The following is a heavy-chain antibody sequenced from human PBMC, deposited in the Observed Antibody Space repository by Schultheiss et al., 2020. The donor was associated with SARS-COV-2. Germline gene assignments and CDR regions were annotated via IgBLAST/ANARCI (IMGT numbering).Heavy chain of an antibody. CDR1: GFSFSTYS. V-gene: IGHV3-48*01. J-gene: IGHJ4*02. D-gene: IGHD6-19*01. Sequence: GGSLRLSCATSGFSFSTYSMYWVRQAEGTGLEWVSYISSTSSTIYYADSVKGRFTISRDNAKNSLYLQMNSLRAEDTAVYYCAKAGGREQWLVWSFDYWGQGTLVTVSS. CDR3: AKAGGREQWLVWSFDY. CDR2: ISSTSSTI.